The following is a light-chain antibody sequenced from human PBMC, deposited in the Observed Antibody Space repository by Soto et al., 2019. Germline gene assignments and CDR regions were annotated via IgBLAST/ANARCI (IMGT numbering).Light chain of an antibody. V-gene: IGKV3-11*01. Sequence: EIVLTQSPATLSFSPGERSTLSFRASQSVSRYLAWYQQKPGQAPRLLIYDASNRATGIPARFSGSGSGTDFTLTISSLEPEDFAVYYCQQRSSWPWTFGQGTKV. CDR2: DAS. CDR1: QSVSRY. J-gene: IGKJ1*01. CDR3: QQRSSWPWT.